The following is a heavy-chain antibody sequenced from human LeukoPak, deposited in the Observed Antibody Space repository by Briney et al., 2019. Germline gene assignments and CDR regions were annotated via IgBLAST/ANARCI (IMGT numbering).Heavy chain of an antibody. CDR1: GGSISSYY. Sequence: SETLSLTCTVSGGSISSYYWSWTRQPPGKGLEWIGYIYYSGSTKYKPSLKSRVTISVDTSKNQFSLKLSSVTAADTAVYYCARGRFLDAFDIWGQGTMVTVSS. V-gene: IGHV4-59*01. CDR2: IYYSGST. J-gene: IGHJ3*02. D-gene: IGHD3-3*01. CDR3: ARGRFLDAFDI.